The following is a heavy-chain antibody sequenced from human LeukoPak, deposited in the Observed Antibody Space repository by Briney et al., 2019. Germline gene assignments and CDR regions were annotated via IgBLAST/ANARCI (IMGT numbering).Heavy chain of an antibody. CDR2: IYYSWST. J-gene: IGHJ5*02. CDR1: GGSISSSSYY. D-gene: IGHD2-2*01. CDR3: ARQVVVVPAAKGGWFDP. V-gene: IGHV4-39*01. Sequence: SETLSLTCTVSGGSISSSSYYWGWIRQPPGKGLEWIGSIYYSWSTYYNPSLKSRFTISVDTSKNQFSLKLSSVTAADTAVYYCARQVVVVPAAKGGWFDPWGQGTLVTVSS.